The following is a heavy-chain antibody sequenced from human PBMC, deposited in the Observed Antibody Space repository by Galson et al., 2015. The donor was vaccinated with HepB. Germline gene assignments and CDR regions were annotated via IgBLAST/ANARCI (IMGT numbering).Heavy chain of an antibody. CDR3: ARDSPIVVVPAAMRS. Sequence: SLRLSCAASGFTFSSYWMSWVRQAPGKGLEWVANIKQDGSEKYYVDSVKGRFTISRDNAKNSLYLQMNSLRAEDTAVYYCARDSPIVVVPAAMRSWGQGTLVTVSS. CDR1: GFTFSSYW. V-gene: IGHV3-7*03. J-gene: IGHJ4*02. CDR2: IKQDGSEK. D-gene: IGHD2-2*01.